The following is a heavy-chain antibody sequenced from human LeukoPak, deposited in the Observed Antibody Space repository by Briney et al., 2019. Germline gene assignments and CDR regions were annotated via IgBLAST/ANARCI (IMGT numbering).Heavy chain of an antibody. V-gene: IGHV5-51*01. J-gene: IGHJ4*02. D-gene: IGHD3-10*01. Sequence: GESLKISCKGSGYSFSTYCIAWVRQMPGKGLERMGIIYPGDSDTRYSPSFQGLVTISADKSISTAYLQWSSLKASDTAMYYCARLYGSGSFYTHFDNWGQGTLVTVSS. CDR1: GYSFSTYC. CDR3: ARLYGSGSFYTHFDN. CDR2: IYPGDSDT.